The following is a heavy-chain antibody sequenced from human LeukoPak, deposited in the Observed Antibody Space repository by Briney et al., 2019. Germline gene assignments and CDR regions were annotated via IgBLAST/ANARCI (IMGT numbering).Heavy chain of an antibody. V-gene: IGHV5-51*01. CDR3: ARHVSSSWYGRHYAYWYFDL. Sequence: GESLKISCKGSGYIFTNYWIGWVRQLPGKGLEWMGIIYPGDSDTRCSPSFQGQVTISADKSISTAYLQWSSLKASDTAMYYCARHVSSSWYGRHYAYWYFDLWGRGTLVTVSS. CDR1: GYIFTNYW. J-gene: IGHJ2*01. CDR2: IYPGDSDT. D-gene: IGHD6-13*01.